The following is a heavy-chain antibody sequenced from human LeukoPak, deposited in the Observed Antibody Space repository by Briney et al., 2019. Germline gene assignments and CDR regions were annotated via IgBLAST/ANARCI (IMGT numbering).Heavy chain of an antibody. V-gene: IGHV3-53*01. D-gene: IGHD2-15*01. CDR2: IYSGGST. CDR1: GFTVSSNY. J-gene: IGHJ4*02. Sequence: PGGSLRLSCAASGFTVSSNYMSWVRQAPGKGLEWVSVIYSGGSTYYADSVKGRFTISRDNSKNTLYLQMNSLRAEDTAVYYCAREPARKYCSGGSCYPYWGQGTLVTVSS. CDR3: AREPARKYCSGGSCYPY.